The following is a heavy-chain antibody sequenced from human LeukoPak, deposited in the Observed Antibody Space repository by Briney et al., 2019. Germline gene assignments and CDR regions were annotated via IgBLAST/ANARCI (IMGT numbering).Heavy chain of an antibody. J-gene: IGHJ6*02. Sequence: PGGSLRLSCAASGFTFSSYAMHWVRQAPGKGLEWVAVISYDGSNKYYADSVKGRFTISRDNSKNTLYLQMNSLRAEDTAIYYCARERIYYGSGGNLFDARLFYYYGMDVWGQGTTVTVSS. CDR2: ISYDGSNK. CDR1: GFTFSSYA. V-gene: IGHV3-30*14. CDR3: ARERIYYGSGGNLFDARLFYYYGMDV. D-gene: IGHD3-10*01.